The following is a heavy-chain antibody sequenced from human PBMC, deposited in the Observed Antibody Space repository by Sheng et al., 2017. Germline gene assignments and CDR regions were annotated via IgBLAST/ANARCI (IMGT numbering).Heavy chain of an antibody. Sequence: EVQLVESGGSVVQPGGTLRLSCAASGFTFDDYAMHWVRQVPGKGLEWVSFINWDGSNTYYGDSVKGRFTISRDNRKSSLYLQISSLRPEDTAFYYCVKDLRTHFYGMDVWGQGTTVTVSS. J-gene: IGHJ6*02. CDR1: GFTFDDYA. V-gene: IGHV3-43D*04. CDR2: INWDGSNT. CDR3: VKDLRTHFYGMDV.